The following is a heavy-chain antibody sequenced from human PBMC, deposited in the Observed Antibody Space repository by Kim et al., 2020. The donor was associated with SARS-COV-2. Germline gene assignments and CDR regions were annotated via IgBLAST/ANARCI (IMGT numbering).Heavy chain of an antibody. CDR1: GFTFDDYA. V-gene: IGHV3-9*01. D-gene: IGHD3-22*01. J-gene: IGHJ4*02. Sequence: GGSLRLSCAASGFTFDDYAMHWVRQAPGKGLEWVSGISWNSGSIGYADSVKGRFTISRDNAKNSLYLQMNSLRAEDTALYYCAKEPYYYDSSGYFDYWGQGTLVTVSS. CDR3: AKEPYYYDSSGYFDY. CDR2: ISWNSGSI.